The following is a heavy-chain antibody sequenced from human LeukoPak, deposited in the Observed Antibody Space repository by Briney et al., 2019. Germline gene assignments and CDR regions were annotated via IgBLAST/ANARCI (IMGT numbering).Heavy chain of an antibody. J-gene: IGHJ5*02. CDR2: INPNSGGT. V-gene: IGHV1-2*02. CDR1: GYTFTSYG. CDR3: ARVDHPMQLDP. D-gene: IGHD2-2*01. Sequence: ASVKVSCKASGYTFTSYGISWVRQAPGQGLEWMGWINPNSGGTNYAQKFQGRVTMTRDTSISTAYMELSRLRSDDTAVYYCARVDHPMQLDPWGQGALVTVSS.